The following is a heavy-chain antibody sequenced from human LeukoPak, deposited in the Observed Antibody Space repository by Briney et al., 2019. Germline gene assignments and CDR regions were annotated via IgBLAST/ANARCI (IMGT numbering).Heavy chain of an antibody. Sequence: PGGTLRLSCAASGVTFRIYTIHWVRQAPGKGLEWVALISHDGSGKFYAGSVTGGLTISRAHSKNRVHLQLNMPPAEATAVYYCASSPYYDSGAYYELWGRGTLVTVS. V-gene: IGHV3-30-3*01. D-gene: IGHD3-22*01. CDR2: ISHDGSGK. CDR1: GVTFRIYT. CDR3: ASSPYYDSGAYYEL. J-gene: IGHJ4*02.